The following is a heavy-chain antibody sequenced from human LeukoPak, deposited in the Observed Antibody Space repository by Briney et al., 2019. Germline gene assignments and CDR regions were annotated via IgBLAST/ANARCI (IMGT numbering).Heavy chain of an antibody. D-gene: IGHD4-23*01. Sequence: GGSLRLSCAASGFTFSGYSMNWVRQAPGKGLEWVSYISSSSSTIYYADSVKGRFTISRDNAKNSLYLQMNSLRAEDTAVYYCARDRVVTTYGMDVWGQGTTVTVSS. CDR3: ARDRVVTTYGMDV. J-gene: IGHJ6*02. V-gene: IGHV3-48*01. CDR2: ISSSSSTI. CDR1: GFTFSGYS.